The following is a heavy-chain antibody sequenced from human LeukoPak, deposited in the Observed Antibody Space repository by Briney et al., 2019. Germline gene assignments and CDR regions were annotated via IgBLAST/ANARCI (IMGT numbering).Heavy chain of an antibody. Sequence: SETLSLTCTVSGGSISSYYWSWIRQPPGKGLEWIGYIYYSGSTNYNPSLKSRVTISVDTSKNQFSLKLSSVTAADTAVYYCARVSYGSGSYYNRLIDYWGQGTLVTVSS. D-gene: IGHD3-10*01. CDR3: ARVSYGSGSYYNRLIDY. CDR1: GGSISSYY. CDR2: IYYSGST. J-gene: IGHJ4*02. V-gene: IGHV4-59*01.